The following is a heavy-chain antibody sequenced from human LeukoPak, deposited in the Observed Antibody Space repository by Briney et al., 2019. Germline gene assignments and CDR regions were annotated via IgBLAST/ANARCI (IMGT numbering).Heavy chain of an antibody. Sequence: ASVKVSCKASGYTFTSYGISWVRQAPGQGLEWMGWISAYNGNTNYAQKLQGRVTMTTDTSTSTAYMELRSLRSDDTAVYYCASGGYSYGYEYASDIWGQGTMVTVSS. CDR1: GYTFTSYG. D-gene: IGHD5-18*01. CDR3: ASGGYSYGYEYASDI. CDR2: ISAYNGNT. J-gene: IGHJ3*02. V-gene: IGHV1-18*01.